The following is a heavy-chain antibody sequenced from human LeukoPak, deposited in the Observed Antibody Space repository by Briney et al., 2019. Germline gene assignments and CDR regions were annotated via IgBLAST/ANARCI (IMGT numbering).Heavy chain of an antibody. J-gene: IGHJ4*02. D-gene: IGHD6-19*01. CDR1: GYTFTGYY. CDR2: IAANSGDT. Sequence: ASVKVSRKASGYTFTGYYIHWLRQAPGQGLEWMGWIAANSGDTNYARKFRGRVTMTRDTSVSTAYMELSRLRSDDTAVYYCARDIAPSGQWLFDYWGQGTLVTVSS. V-gene: IGHV1-2*02. CDR3: ARDIAPSGQWLFDY.